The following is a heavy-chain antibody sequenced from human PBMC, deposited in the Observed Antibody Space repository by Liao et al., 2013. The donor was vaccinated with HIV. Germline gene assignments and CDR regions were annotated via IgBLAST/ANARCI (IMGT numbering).Heavy chain of an antibody. J-gene: IGHJ3*02. V-gene: IGHV4-34*01. D-gene: IGHD3-22*01. CDR3: ARAVSSGYYHDAFDI. CDR1: GGSFSGYY. Sequence: QVQLQQWGAGLLKPSETLSLTCAVYGGSFSGYYWSWIRQPPGKGLEWIGYIYHSGSTYYNPSLKSRVTISVDRSKNQFSLKLSSVTAADTAVYYCARAVSSGYYHDAFDIWGQGTMVTVSS. CDR2: IYHSGST.